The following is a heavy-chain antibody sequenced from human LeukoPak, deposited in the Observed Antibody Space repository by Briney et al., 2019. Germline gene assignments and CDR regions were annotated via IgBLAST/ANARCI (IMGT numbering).Heavy chain of an antibody. CDR3: ARVSGCSGGSCYSPSYYYYYYMDV. V-gene: IGHV4-59*01. CDR1: GGSISSYY. D-gene: IGHD2-15*01. CDR2: IYYSGST. J-gene: IGHJ6*03. Sequence: SETLSLTYTVSGGSISSYYWSWIRQPPGKGLEWIGYIYYSGSTNYNPSLKSRVTISVDTSKKQFSLKLSSVTAADTAVYYCARVSGCSGGSCYSPSYYYYYYMDVWGKGTTVTVSS.